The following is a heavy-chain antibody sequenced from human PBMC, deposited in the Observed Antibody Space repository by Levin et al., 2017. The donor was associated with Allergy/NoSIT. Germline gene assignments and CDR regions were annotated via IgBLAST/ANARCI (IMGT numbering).Heavy chain of an antibody. J-gene: IGHJ5*02. D-gene: IGHD6-13*01. CDR3: ARSLSSAWYDWSDP. CDR2: INTKTGAP. Sequence: PPASVKVSCKPSGYTFTNYAINWVRQAPGQGLEWMGWINTKTGAPTYAQAFRGRFVFSLDTSVSTAYLQISSLKAEDTAIYYCARSLSSAWYDWSDPWGQGTLVTVSS. CDR1: GYTFTNYA. V-gene: IGHV7-4-1*02.